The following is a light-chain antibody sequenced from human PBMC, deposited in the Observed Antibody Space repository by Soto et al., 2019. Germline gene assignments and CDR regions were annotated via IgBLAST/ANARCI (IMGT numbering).Light chain of an antibody. CDR3: QQYNNWTGT. CDR2: GAS. J-gene: IGKJ1*01. CDR1: QSVSSN. V-gene: IGKV3-15*01. Sequence: EIVMTQSPATLSLSPGERANLSCRASQSVSSNLAWYQQKPGQAPRLLIYGASTRATGIPARFSGSGSGTEFTLTISSLQPEDFAVYYCQQYNNWTGTFGQGTKVDIK.